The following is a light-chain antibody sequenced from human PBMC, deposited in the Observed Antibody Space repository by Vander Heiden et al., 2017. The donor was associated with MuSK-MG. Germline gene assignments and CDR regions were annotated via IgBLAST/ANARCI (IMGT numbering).Light chain of an antibody. CDR2: DAS. CDR1: QSVTSRW. V-gene: IGKV3-20*01. J-gene: IGKJ4*01. Sequence: EIVLTQSPGTLSLSPGEGATLSCRASQSVTSRWLAWYQQKPGQSPRLLIYDASIRATGIPDRFSGSGSGTDFTLTISRLEPEDFAVYYCHQDGSFPSIFGGGTKVEVK. CDR3: HQDGSFPSI.